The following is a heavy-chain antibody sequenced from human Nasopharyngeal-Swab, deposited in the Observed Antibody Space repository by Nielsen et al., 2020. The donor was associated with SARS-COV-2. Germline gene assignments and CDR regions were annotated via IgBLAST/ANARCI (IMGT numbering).Heavy chain of an antibody. CDR2: IRYDGSNK. Sequence: VRQAPGKGLECVAFIRYDGSNKCYADSVKGRFTISRDNSKNTLYLQMNSLRAEDTAVYYCAKDLFTPLDYWGQGTLVTVSS. D-gene: IGHD2-21*01. V-gene: IGHV3-30*02. CDR3: AKDLFTPLDY. J-gene: IGHJ4*02.